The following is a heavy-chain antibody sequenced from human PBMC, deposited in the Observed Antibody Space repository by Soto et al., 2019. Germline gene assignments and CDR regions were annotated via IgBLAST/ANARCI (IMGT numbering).Heavy chain of an antibody. J-gene: IGHJ4*02. V-gene: IGHV3-66*01. Sequence: EVQLVESGGGLVQPGGSLRLSCAASGLTVSSNYMSWVRQAPGKGLEWVSVIYSGGSTYYADSVKGRFTISRDNSKNTMYLQMNSLRAEDTAVYFCARAASKSGYDSPYPDYWGQGTLVTVSS. CDR2: IYSGGST. D-gene: IGHD5-12*01. CDR3: ARAASKSGYDSPYPDY. CDR1: GLTVSSNY.